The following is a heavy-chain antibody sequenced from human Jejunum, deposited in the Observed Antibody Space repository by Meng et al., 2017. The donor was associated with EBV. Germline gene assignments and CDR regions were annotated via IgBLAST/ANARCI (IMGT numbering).Heavy chain of an antibody. CDR1: GGSINNKNW. V-gene: IGHV4-4*02. Sequence: QQQLPESGPGLVQPSGTLSLTCTVSGGSINNKNWWHWVRQAPGKGLEWIREIDHTGTTHYNPSLKSRVTISLGTSMNQFSLELTSPTPADTAVYYCARDSQYLARGYFDYWGQGALVTVSS. CDR3: ARDSQYLARGYFDY. D-gene: IGHD2/OR15-2a*01. CDR2: IDHTGTT. J-gene: IGHJ4*02.